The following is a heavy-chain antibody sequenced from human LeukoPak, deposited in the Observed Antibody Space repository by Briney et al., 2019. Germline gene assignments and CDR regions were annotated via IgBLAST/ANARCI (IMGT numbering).Heavy chain of an antibody. Sequence: GGSLRLSCAASGFTVSSNYMSWVRQAPGKGLEWVSVIYSGGSTYYADSVKGRFTISRDNSKNTLYLQMNSLRAEDTAVYYCARAYDSSGYYNSYYFDYWGQGTLVTVSS. D-gene: IGHD3-22*01. J-gene: IGHJ4*02. CDR3: ARAYDSSGYYNSYYFDY. CDR2: IYSGGST. V-gene: IGHV3-53*01. CDR1: GFTVSSNY.